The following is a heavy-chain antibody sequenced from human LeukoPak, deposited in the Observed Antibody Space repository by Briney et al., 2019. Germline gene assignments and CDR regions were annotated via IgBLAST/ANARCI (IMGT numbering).Heavy chain of an antibody. Sequence: SVKVSCKASGRTFSSYAISWVRQAPGQGLEWMGRIIPILGIANYAQKFQGRVTITADKSTSTAYMELSSLRSEDTAVYYCARDNGGYSGYYFDYWGQGTLVTVSS. CDR2: IIPILGIA. J-gene: IGHJ4*02. CDR1: GRTFSSYA. D-gene: IGHD5-12*01. CDR3: ARDNGGYSGYYFDY. V-gene: IGHV1-69*04.